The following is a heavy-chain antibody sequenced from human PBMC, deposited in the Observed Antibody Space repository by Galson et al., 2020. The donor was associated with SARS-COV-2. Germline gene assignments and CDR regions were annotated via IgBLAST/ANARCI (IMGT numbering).Heavy chain of an antibody. Sequence: SGPTLVKPTQTLTLTCTFSGFSLSSSGMCVSWFRQPPGKSLEWLARIDWDDDKYYSTSLKTRLTISKDTSKNQVVLIMTNMDVVDTATYYCARIVGGSGSYYPDYWGQGTLVTVSS. V-gene: IGHV2-70*11. J-gene: IGHJ4*02. CDR1: GFSLSSSGMC. CDR3: ARIVGGSGSYYPDY. D-gene: IGHD3-10*01. CDR2: IDWDDDK.